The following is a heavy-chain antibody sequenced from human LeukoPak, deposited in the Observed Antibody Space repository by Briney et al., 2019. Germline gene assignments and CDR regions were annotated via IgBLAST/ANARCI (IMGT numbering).Heavy chain of an antibody. J-gene: IGHJ5*02. CDR1: GYSISSGYY. D-gene: IGHD3-10*01. V-gene: IGHV4-38-2*02. Sequence: SETLSLTCTVSGYSISSGYYWGWIRQPPGKGLEWIGSIYHSGSTYYNPSLKSRVTISVDTSKNQFSLELSSVTAADTAVYYCARVVFGRQNWFDPWGQGTLVTVSS. CDR3: ARVVFGRQNWFDP. CDR2: IYHSGST.